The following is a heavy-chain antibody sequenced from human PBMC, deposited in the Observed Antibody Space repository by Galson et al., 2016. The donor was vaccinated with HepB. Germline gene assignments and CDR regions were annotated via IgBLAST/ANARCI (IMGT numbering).Heavy chain of an antibody. CDR1: GSSFTNYW. CDR3: ARRVRYCSGGTCYGNYFDY. CDR2: IAPSDSNT. Sequence: QSGAEVKKPGESLRISCKGSGSSFTNYWITWVRQMPGKGLEWMGRIAPSDSNTNYSPSFQGHVTISIDKSISTAYLQWSSLKASDTAMYYCARRVRYCSGGTCYGNYFDYWGQGTLVTVSS. D-gene: IGHD2-15*01. J-gene: IGHJ4*02. V-gene: IGHV5-10-1*01.